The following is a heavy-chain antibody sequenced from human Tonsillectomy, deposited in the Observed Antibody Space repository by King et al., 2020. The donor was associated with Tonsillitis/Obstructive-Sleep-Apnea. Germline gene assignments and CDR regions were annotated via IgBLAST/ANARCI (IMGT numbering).Heavy chain of an antibody. Sequence: VQLQQWGAGLLKPSETLSLTCAVYGGSFSGYYWSWIRQPPGKGLEWIGEINHSGSTNYNPSLKSRVTISVDTSKNQFSLKRSSVTAADPAVYYCAREAYCSSTSCPDADYFQHWGQGTLVTVSS. CDR2: INHSGST. J-gene: IGHJ1*01. CDR1: GGSFSGYY. V-gene: IGHV4-34*01. D-gene: IGHD2-2*01. CDR3: AREAYCSSTSCPDADYFQH.